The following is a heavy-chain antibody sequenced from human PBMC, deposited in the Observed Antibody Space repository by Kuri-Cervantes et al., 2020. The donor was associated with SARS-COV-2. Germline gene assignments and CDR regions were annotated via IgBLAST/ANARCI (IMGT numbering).Heavy chain of an antibody. Sequence: SVKVSCKASGGTFSSYAISWVRQAPGQGLDWMGGIIPIFGTANYAQKFQGRVTITADESTSTAYMELCSLRSEDTAVYYCARGYSSGLEYFQHWGQGTLVTFSS. V-gene: IGHV1-69*13. CDR2: IIPIFGTA. CDR3: ARGYSSGLEYFQH. D-gene: IGHD6-19*01. J-gene: IGHJ1*01. CDR1: GGTFSSYA.